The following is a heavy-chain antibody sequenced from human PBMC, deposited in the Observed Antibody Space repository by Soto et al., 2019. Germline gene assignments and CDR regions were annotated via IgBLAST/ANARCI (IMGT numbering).Heavy chain of an antibody. D-gene: IGHD3-10*01. Sequence: EVQLVESGGGLVKPGGSRRLSCVASGFTFVSNGMNWVRRAQGKGLEWVSSISSGRNYTYYADSVKGRFTISRDNAKNSVYLQMNSLRAEDAALYYCARDFKESQYYYYCMDVWGKGTTVTVSS. CDR1: GFTFVSNG. J-gene: IGHJ6*03. CDR3: ARDFKESQYYYYCMDV. V-gene: IGHV3-21*06. CDR2: ISSGRNYT.